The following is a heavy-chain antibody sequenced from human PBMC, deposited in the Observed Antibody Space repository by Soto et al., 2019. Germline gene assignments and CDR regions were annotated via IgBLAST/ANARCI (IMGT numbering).Heavy chain of an antibody. CDR3: ATDRSWTYDY. CDR2: VRNQARSYTS. V-gene: IGHV3-72*01. CDR1: GVTSSDYF. Sequence: EVQLVQSGGGLVQPGGSLRLSCAASGVTSSDYFMDWVRQAPGKGLEWVGRVRNQARSYTSDYAASVKGRFTISRDDSMTSVFLQMNSLRHEDTAVYYCATDRSWTYDYWCQGNLVNVSP. J-gene: IGHJ4*02. D-gene: IGHD3-10*01.